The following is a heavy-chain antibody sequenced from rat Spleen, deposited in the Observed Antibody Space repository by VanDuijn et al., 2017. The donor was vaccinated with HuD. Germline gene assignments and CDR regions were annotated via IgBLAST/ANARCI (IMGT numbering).Heavy chain of an antibody. Sequence: EVHLVESGGGLVQPGRSLKLSCAASGFIFSKYDMVWVRQTPTKGLEWVASISTGGGNTYYRDSVKGRFTISRENAKDILYLQMDSLRSEDTATYYCARHNRGPLDYWGQGVMVTVSS. CDR1: GFIFSKYD. CDR2: ISTGGGNT. V-gene: IGHV5S14*01. J-gene: IGHJ2*01. D-gene: IGHD1-10*01. CDR3: ARHNRGPLDY.